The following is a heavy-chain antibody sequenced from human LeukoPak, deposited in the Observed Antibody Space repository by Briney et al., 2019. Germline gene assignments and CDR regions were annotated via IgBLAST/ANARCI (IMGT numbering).Heavy chain of an antibody. CDR1: GYTFTSYG. V-gene: IGHV1-18*01. CDR2: ISAYNGNT. J-gene: IGHJ4*02. D-gene: IGHD3-22*01. CDR3: ARDRYYYDSSGYYYTY. Sequence: ASVKVSCKASGYTFTSYGISWVRQAPGQGLEWMGWISAYNGNTNYAQKLQGRVTMTTDTSTSTAYMELGSLRSDDTAVCYRARDRYYYDSSGYYYTYWGRGTLVTVSS.